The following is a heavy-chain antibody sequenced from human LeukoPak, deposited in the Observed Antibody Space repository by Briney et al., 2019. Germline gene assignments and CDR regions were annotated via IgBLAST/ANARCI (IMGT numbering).Heavy chain of an antibody. CDR1: GFTFSSYW. D-gene: IGHD2-2*01. CDR2: IKQDGSEK. CDR3: ARDTRWGGEDFGF. V-gene: IGHV3-7*04. Sequence: AGGSLRLSCAASGFTFSSYWMTWVRQAPGKGLEWVANIKQDGSEKYYVDSVKGRFTISRDNAKNSVYLQMNSLRAEDTAVYYCARDTRWGGEDFGFWGQGTLVTVSS. J-gene: IGHJ4*02.